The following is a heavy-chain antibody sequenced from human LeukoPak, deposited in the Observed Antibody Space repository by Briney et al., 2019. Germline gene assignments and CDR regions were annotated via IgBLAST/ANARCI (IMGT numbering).Heavy chain of an antibody. V-gene: IGHV1-69*06. J-gene: IGHJ3*02. Sequence: GASVKVSCKASGGTFSSYAISWVRQAPGQGLEWMGGIIPIFGTANYAQKFQGRVTITADKSTSTAYMEPSSLRSEDTAVYYCARDYGDYYGRAFDIWGQGTMVTVSS. CDR3: ARDYGDYYGRAFDI. CDR1: GGTFSSYA. CDR2: IIPIFGTA. D-gene: IGHD4-17*01.